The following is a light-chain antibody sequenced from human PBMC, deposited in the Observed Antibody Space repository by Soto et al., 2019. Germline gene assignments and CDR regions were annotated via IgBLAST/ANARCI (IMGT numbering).Light chain of an antibody. Sequence: EIVLTQSPGTRSLSPGERATLSCMASQSVSSSYLAWYQQKPGQAPRLLIYGASSRATGIPDRFSGSGSGTDFTLTISRLEPEDFAVYYCQQYGSSPGYTFGQGTKLEIK. J-gene: IGKJ2*01. CDR3: QQYGSSPGYT. CDR2: GAS. V-gene: IGKV3-20*01. CDR1: QSVSSSY.